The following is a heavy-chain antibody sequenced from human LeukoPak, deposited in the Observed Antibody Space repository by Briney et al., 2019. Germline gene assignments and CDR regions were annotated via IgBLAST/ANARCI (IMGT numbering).Heavy chain of an antibody. D-gene: IGHD1-26*01. Sequence: GGSLRLSCAASGFTFSSYGINWVRQTPGKGLEWVSYISSSSSAINYADSVRGRFTISRDNAKNSLYLQMNSLRPEDTAIYYCAREVGTPQAFDIWGQGTMVTVSS. CDR3: AREVGTPQAFDI. CDR1: GFTFSSYG. V-gene: IGHV3-48*01. J-gene: IGHJ3*02. CDR2: ISSSSSAI.